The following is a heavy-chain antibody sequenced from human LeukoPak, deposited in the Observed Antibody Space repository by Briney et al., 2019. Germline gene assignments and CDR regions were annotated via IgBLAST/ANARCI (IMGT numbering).Heavy chain of an antibody. V-gene: IGHV3-11*01. CDR3: ARSELVGYSGYDLDY. CDR2: ISSRGTAM. J-gene: IGHJ4*02. CDR1: GFTFSGYS. Sequence: GGSLRLSGAVSGFTFSGYSMSWVRQAPRKGLEWISYISSRGTAMYYADSVKGRFSISRDNAKKSLYLQMNSLRAEDTAVYYCARSELVGYSGYDLDYWGQGTLVTVSS. D-gene: IGHD5-12*01.